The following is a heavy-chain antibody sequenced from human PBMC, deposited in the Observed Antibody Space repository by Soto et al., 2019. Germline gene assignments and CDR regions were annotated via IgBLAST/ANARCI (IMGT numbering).Heavy chain of an antibody. Sequence: SETLSLTCTVSGGSISSYYWSWIRQPPGKGLEWIGYIYYSGSTNYNPSLKSRVTISVDTSKNQFSLKLSSVTAADAAVYYCARRALEYDILTGYSDDAFDIWGQGTMVTVSS. V-gene: IGHV4-59*08. CDR3: ARRALEYDILTGYSDDAFDI. J-gene: IGHJ3*02. D-gene: IGHD3-9*01. CDR1: GGSISSYY. CDR2: IYYSGST.